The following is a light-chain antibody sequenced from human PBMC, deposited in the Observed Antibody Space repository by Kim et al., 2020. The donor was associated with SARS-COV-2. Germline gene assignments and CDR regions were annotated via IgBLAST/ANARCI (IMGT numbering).Light chain of an antibody. Sequence: ASVGDRVTITCRASQDIRNDLGWYQQKPGQAPKLLIYGASTLESGVSSTFSGSGSGTEFTLTISSLQPEDFATYYCLQDYSYPWTFGQGTKVDIK. V-gene: IGKV1-6*01. J-gene: IGKJ1*01. CDR3: LQDYSYPWT. CDR1: QDIRND. CDR2: GAS.